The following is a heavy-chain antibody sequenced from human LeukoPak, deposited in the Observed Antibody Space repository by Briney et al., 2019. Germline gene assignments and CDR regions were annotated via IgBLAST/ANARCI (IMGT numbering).Heavy chain of an antibody. CDR1: GFTFDDYA. Sequence: PGRSLRLSCAASGFTFDDYAMHWVRQAPGQGLGWVSGISWYSGSIGYADSVKGRFTISRDNAKNSLYLQMNSLRAEDMALYYLAKGRGYYYDSSGYDGWGQGTLVTVSS. J-gene: IGHJ4*02. CDR3: AKGRGYYYDSSGYDG. V-gene: IGHV3-9*03. D-gene: IGHD3-22*01. CDR2: ISWYSGSI.